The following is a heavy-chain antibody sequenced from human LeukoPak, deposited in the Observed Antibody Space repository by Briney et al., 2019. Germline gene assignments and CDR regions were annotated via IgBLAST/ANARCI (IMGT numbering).Heavy chain of an antibody. J-gene: IGHJ4*02. V-gene: IGHV3-23*01. CDR3: AKEQLRYFGWPTLVYFDY. CDR2: ISGSGGST. D-gene: IGHD3-9*01. Sequence: PGGSLRLSCAASGFTFSSYGMSWVRQAPGKGLEWVSAISGSGGSTYYADSVKGRFTISRDNSKNTLYLQMNSLRAEDTAVYYCAKEQLRYFGWPTLVYFDYWGQGTLVTVSS. CDR1: GFTFSSYG.